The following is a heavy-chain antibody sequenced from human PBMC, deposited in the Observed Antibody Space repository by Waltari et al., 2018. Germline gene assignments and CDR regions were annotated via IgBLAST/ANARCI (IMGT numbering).Heavy chain of an antibody. CDR1: GFTFSSYG. CDR2: IWYDGSNK. CDR3: ARASSRVVVAATVDY. J-gene: IGHJ4*02. V-gene: IGHV3-33*01. D-gene: IGHD2-15*01. Sequence: QVQLVESGGGVVQPGRSLRLSCAASGFTFSSYGMHGARQAPGKGLEWVAVIWYDGSNKYYADSVKGRFTISRDNSKNTLYLQMNSLRAEDTAVYYCARASSRVVVAATVDYWGQGTLVTVSS.